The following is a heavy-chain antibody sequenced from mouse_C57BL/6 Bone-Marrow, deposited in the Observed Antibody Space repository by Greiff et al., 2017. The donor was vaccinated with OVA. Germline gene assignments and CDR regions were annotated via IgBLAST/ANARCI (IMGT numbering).Heavy chain of an antibody. CDR1: GYTFTSYW. CDR2: IDPSDSYT. Sequence: QVQLQQPGAELVRPGTSVKLSCKASGYTFTSYWMHWVKQRPGQGLEWIGVIDPSDSYTNYNQKFKGKATLTVDTSSSTAYMQLSSLTSEDSAVYYCARGLDYWGQDTTLTVSS. J-gene: IGHJ2*01. V-gene: IGHV1-59*01. CDR3: ARGLDY.